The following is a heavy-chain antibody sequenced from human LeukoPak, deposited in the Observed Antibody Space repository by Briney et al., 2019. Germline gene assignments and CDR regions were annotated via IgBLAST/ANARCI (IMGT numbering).Heavy chain of an antibody. Sequence: SETLSLTCTVSGASISSSSDYWGWVRQPPGKGLDWIGSIFYSGSTYYNPSLKSRVTMSVDTSKNQFSLKLSSVTAADTAVYYCASEYYYDSSGYFNWYFDLWGRGTLVTVSS. CDR1: GASISSSSDY. CDR2: IFYSGST. CDR3: ASEYYYDSSGYFNWYFDL. D-gene: IGHD3-22*01. V-gene: IGHV4-39*07. J-gene: IGHJ2*01.